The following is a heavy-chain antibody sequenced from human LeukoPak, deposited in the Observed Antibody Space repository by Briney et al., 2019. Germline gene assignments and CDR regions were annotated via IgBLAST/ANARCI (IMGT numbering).Heavy chain of an antibody. D-gene: IGHD2-2*01. CDR2: INPNSGGT. CDR3: AREGVDIVVVPAAVHIDY. J-gene: IGHJ4*02. V-gene: IGHV1-2*02. Sequence: ASVKVSCKASGYTFTGYYMHWVRQAPGQGLEWMGWINPNSGGTNYAQKFQGRVTMTRDTSISTAYMELSRLRSDGTAVYYCAREGVDIVVVPAAVHIDYWGQGTLVTVSS. CDR1: GYTFTGYY.